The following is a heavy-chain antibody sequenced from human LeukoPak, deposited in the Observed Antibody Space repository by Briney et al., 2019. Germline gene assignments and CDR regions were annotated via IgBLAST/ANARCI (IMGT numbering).Heavy chain of an antibody. D-gene: IGHD3-3*01. Sequence: GGSLRLSCAASGFTFSDYYMSWIRQAPGKGLEWVSYISSSGSTIYYADSVKGRFTISRDNAKNSLYLQMNSLRAEDTAVYYCARAFTNYDFWSGYYTPRYYFDYWGQGTLVTVSS. CDR2: ISSSGSTI. CDR1: GFTFSDYY. CDR3: ARAFTNYDFWSGYYTPRYYFDY. J-gene: IGHJ4*02. V-gene: IGHV3-11*01.